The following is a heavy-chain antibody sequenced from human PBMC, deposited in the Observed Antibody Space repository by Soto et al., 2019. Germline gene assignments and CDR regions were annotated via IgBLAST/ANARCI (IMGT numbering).Heavy chain of an antibody. CDR2: IIPMVPTT. J-gene: IGHJ4*02. D-gene: IGHD2-21*01. V-gene: IGHV1-69*06. CDR3: ARDGDSADYGY. Sequence: QVQLVQSGAEVKRPGSSVKVSCKASGDTFGRNAIHLVRQAPGQGLEWMGGIIPMVPTTNYAQKVKGRLTINADKSTSTAYMEMSSLRSEDTAVYYCARDGDSADYGYWGQGTLVTVSS. CDR1: GDTFGRNA.